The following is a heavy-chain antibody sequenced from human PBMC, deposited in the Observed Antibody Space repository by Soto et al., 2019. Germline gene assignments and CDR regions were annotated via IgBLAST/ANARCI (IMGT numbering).Heavy chain of an antibody. D-gene: IGHD2-2*01. J-gene: IGHJ5*02. CDR2: IDPRDSYV. CDR1: GYTFTTFW. CDR3: ARLYCTTSTCDSWFDP. Sequence: EVQLVQSGAEVKKPGESLRISCTGFGYTFTTFWISWVRQMPGKGLEGMGRIDPRDSYVSYSPSFQGHVTISADKSISTAYLQWGSLKASDTATYYCARLYCTTSTCDSWFDPWGQGTLVTVSS. V-gene: IGHV5-10-1*03.